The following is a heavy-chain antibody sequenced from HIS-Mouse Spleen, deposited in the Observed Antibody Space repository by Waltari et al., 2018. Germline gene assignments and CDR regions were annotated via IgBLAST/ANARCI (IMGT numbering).Heavy chain of an antibody. J-gene: IGHJ4*02. V-gene: IGHV4-34*01. CDR1: GGSFSGYY. CDR2: INHSGST. D-gene: IGHD2-2*01. Sequence: QVQLQQWGAGLLKPSETLSLTCAVYGGSFSGYYWSWIRQPPGKGLEWIGEINHSGSTHYNPSLKSRVTISVDTSKNQFSLKLSSVTAADTAVYYCARLAVVVPAALDYWGQGTLVTVSS. CDR3: ARLAVVVPAALDY.